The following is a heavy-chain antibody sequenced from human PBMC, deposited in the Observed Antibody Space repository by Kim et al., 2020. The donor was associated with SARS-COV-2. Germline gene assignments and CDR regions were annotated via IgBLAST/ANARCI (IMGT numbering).Heavy chain of an antibody. V-gene: IGHV4-34*01. CDR3: ARGGFKYYYGSGSYSPFEY. Sequence: SRVTISVDTSKNQFSLKLSSVTAADTAVYYCARGGFKYYYGSGSYSPFEYWGQGTLVTVSS. D-gene: IGHD3-10*01. J-gene: IGHJ4*02.